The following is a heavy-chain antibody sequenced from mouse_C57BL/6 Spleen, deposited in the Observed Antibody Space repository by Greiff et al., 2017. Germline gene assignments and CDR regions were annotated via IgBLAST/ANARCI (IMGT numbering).Heavy chain of an antibody. D-gene: IGHD4-1*01. Sequence: DVMLVESGGDLVKPGGSLKLSCAASGFTFSSYGMSWVRQTPDKRLEWVATISSGGSYTYYPDSVKGRFTISRDNAKNTLYLQMSSLKSEDTAMYYCARSNWNFDYWGQGTTLTVSS. CDR1: GFTFSSYG. V-gene: IGHV5-6*02. CDR2: ISSGGSYT. CDR3: ARSNWNFDY. J-gene: IGHJ2*01.